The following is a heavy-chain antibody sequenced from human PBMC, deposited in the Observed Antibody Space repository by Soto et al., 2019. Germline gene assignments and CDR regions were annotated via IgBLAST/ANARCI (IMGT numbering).Heavy chain of an antibody. V-gene: IGHV1-69*13. Sequence: SVKLSCQASGGAISRYAISWVRQAPGQGLAWMGGIIPIFGTANYAQKFQGRVTSTADESTTTAYMELSSLTSLDTGVYYCARDTVGAIGVISMDILRQGTVVT. CDR2: IIPIFGTA. CDR1: GGAISRYA. CDR3: ARDTVGAIGVISMDI. D-gene: IGHD1-26*01. J-gene: IGHJ3*02.